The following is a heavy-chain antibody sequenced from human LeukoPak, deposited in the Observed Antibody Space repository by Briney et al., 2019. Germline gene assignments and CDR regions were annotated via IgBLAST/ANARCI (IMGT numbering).Heavy chain of an antibody. CDR3: ARHPPVNWFDP. CDR2: ICYSGST. Sequence: PSETLSLTCTVSGGSISSSSYYWGWIRQPPGKGLEWIGSICYSGSTYYNPSLKSRVTISVDTSKNQFSLKLSSVTAADTAVYYCARHPPVNWFDPWGQGTLVTVSS. J-gene: IGHJ5*02. CDR1: GGSISSSSYY. V-gene: IGHV4-39*01.